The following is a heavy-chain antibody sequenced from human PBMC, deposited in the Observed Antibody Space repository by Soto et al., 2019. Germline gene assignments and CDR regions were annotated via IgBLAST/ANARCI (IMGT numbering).Heavy chain of an antibody. CDR2: IYYSGST. CDR1: GGSISSYY. V-gene: IGHV4-59*01. J-gene: IGHJ4*02. Sequence: QVQLQESGPGLVKPSETLSLTCTVSGGSISSYYWCWIRQPPGKGLEWIGYIYYSGSTNYNPALKSRVTISVDTSKNPYSLKLSFVTAADTAVYYCARGTAVLVYWGQGTLVTVSS. D-gene: IGHD5-18*01. CDR3: ARGTAVLVY.